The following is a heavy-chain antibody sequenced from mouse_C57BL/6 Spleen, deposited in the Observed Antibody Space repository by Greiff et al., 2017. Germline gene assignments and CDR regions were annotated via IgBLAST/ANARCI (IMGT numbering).Heavy chain of an antibody. Sequence: QVQLQQPGAELVKPGASVKLSCKASCYTFTSYWMQWVKQRPGQGLEWIGEIDPSDSYTNYNQKFKGKATLTVDTSSSTAYMQLSSLTSEDSAVYYCARRGSSGYAMDYWGQGTSVTVSS. D-gene: IGHD3-2*02. CDR1: CYTFTSYW. CDR3: ARRGSSGYAMDY. CDR2: IDPSDSYT. J-gene: IGHJ4*01. V-gene: IGHV1-50*01.